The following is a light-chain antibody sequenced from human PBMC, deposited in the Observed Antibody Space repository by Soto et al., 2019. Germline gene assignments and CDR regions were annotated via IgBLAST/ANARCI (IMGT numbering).Light chain of an antibody. CDR1: SSDVGGHNY. V-gene: IGLV2-11*01. Sequence: QSVLTQPRSVSGSPGQSVTISCTGTSSDVGGHNYVSWYQQHPGKAPKLLISSITKRSSGVPDRFSGSKSGNTAFLTISGLHTDDEADYYCCSYAGNYDYVFGTGTKLTVL. CDR2: SIT. CDR3: CSYAGNYDYV. J-gene: IGLJ1*01.